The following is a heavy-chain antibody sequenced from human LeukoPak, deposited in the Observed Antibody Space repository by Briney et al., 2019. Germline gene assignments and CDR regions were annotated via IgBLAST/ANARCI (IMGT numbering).Heavy chain of an antibody. CDR2: ISYDGSQK. D-gene: IGHD6-13*01. V-gene: IGHV3-30*18. CDR3: AKDLGYISSWQHEENWFDP. Sequence: GRSLRLSCAASGFAFSGYGMHWVRQAPGKGLEWVAVISYDGSQKYYLDSVKGRFTISRDNSKNTLYLQMNSLRAEDTAVYYCAKDLGYISSWQHEENWFDPWGQGTQVTVSS. CDR1: GFAFSGYG. J-gene: IGHJ5*02.